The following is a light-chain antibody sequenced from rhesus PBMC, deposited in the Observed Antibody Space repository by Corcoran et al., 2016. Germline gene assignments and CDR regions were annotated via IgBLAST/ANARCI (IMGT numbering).Light chain of an antibody. Sequence: DIQMTQSPSSLSSSVGDTVTITCRASQSVSSWLHWYQQKPGKALKLLIYKASSLQSGVPSRVSGSGSGTDFTLTISSLQPEDFAISHCLQYSSSPYSFGQGTKVEIK. J-gene: IGKJ2*01. CDR3: LQYSSSPYS. V-gene: IGKV1-22*01. CDR1: QSVSSW. CDR2: KAS.